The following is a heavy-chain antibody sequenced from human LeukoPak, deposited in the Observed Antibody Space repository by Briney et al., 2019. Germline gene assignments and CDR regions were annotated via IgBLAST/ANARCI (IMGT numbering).Heavy chain of an antibody. CDR2: ISSSSSYI. CDR1: GFTFSTYS. V-gene: IGHV3-21*01. Sequence: PGGSLRLSCAASGFTFSTYSMNWVRQAPGKGLEWVSSISSSSSYIYYADSVKGRFTISRDNAKNSLYLQMNSLRAEDTAVYYCARSLYYYDSSGYYYPADYWGQGTLVTVSS. D-gene: IGHD3-22*01. J-gene: IGHJ4*02. CDR3: ARSLYYYDSSGYYYPADY.